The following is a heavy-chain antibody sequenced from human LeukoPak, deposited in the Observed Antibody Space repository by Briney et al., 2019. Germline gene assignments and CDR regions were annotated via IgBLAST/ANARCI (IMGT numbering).Heavy chain of an antibody. Sequence: ASVKVSCKASGYTFTGYYMHWVRQAPGQGLEWMGWINPNSGGTNYAQKFQGRVTITADKSTNTAYMELSSLRSEDTAVYYCARGVDYWGQGTLVTVSS. V-gene: IGHV1-2*02. CDR3: ARGVDY. CDR1: GYTFTGYY. J-gene: IGHJ4*02. CDR2: INPNSGGT.